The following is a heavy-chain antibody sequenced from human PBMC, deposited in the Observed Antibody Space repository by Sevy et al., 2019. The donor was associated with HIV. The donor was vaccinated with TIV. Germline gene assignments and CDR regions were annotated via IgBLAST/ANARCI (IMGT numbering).Heavy chain of an antibody. CDR3: AKLIVVVVAPGSRFDF. CDR1: GFTFNNYA. J-gene: IGHJ4*02. D-gene: IGHD2-15*01. V-gene: IGHV3-23*01. CDR2: ISGSGGGT. Sequence: GGSLRLSCVASGFTFNNYAMSWVRQAPGKGLEWVSVISGSGGGTNYADSVKGLFTISRDNSKNTLYLQMNTLRDEDTAVYYCAKLIVVVVAPGSRFDFWGQGALVTVSS.